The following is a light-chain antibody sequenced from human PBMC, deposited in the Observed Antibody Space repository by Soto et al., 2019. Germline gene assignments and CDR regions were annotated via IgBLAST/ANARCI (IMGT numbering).Light chain of an antibody. CDR3: FV. J-gene: IGLJ1*01. CDR2: DVN. Sequence: QSALTQPPSASGSPGQSVTISCTGTSSDVGGYNYVSWYQQHPGKAPQVLIYDVNKRPSGVPDRFSGSKSGNTASLTVSGLQAEDEADYNPFVFGTGTKVTVL. CDR1: SSDVGGYNY. V-gene: IGLV2-8*01.